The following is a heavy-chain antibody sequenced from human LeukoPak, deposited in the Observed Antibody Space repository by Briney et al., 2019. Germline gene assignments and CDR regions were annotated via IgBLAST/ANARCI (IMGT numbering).Heavy chain of an antibody. D-gene: IGHD1-26*01. J-gene: IGHJ4*02. CDR2: ISAYNGNT. Sequence: PGASVKVSCKASGYTFTGYYMHWVRQAPGQGLEWMGWISAYNGNTNYAQKLQGRVTMTTDTSTSTAYMELRSLRSDDTAVYYCARDVFSVRPYYFDYWGQGTLVTVSS. V-gene: IGHV1-18*04. CDR1: GYTFTGYY. CDR3: ARDVFSVRPYYFDY.